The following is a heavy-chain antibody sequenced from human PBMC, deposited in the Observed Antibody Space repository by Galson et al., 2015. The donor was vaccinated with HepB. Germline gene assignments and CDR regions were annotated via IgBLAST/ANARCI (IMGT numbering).Heavy chain of an antibody. V-gene: IGHV3-23*01. CDR3: AKGYGLFDS. Sequence: SCAASGSAFDSHAMTWVRQAPGKGLEWVSGISGDGGSTFYADSVKGRFSISRDNTKNTLSLQMNSLRAEDTALYYCAKGYGLFDSWGQGTLVTVSS. CDR2: ISGDGGST. J-gene: IGHJ5*01. CDR1: GSAFDSHA. D-gene: IGHD5-18*01.